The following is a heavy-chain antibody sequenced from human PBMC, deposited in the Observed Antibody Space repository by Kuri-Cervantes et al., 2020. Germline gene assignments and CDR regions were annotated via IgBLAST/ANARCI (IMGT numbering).Heavy chain of an antibody. CDR3: ARGIGTSSGAHY. D-gene: IGHD2-2*01. CDR1: GYSISSSNW. V-gene: IGHV4-28*03. J-gene: IGHJ4*02. Sequence: LRLSCAVSGYSISSSNWWGWIRQPPGKGLEWIGYIYYSGSTNYNPSLKSRVTISVDTSKNQFSLKLSSVTAADTAVYYCARGIGTSSGAHYWGQGTLVTVSS. CDR2: IYYSGST.